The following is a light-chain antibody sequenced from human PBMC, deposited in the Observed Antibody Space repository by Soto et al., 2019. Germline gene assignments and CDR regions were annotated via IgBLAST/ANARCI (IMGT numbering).Light chain of an antibody. CDR3: QQRSRWPVT. V-gene: IGKV3-11*01. CDR1: QSVGSY. J-gene: IGKJ1*01. Sequence: EVVLTQSPVTLSLSPGERATLSCRASQSVGSYLAWYQQKPGQAPRLLIYDASNRATGIPVRFSGSGSETNFTLTISSLEPEDFAVYYCQQRSRWPVTFGQGSKVDIK. CDR2: DAS.